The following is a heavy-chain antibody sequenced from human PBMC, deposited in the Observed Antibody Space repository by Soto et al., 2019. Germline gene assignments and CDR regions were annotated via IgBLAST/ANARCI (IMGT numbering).Heavy chain of an antibody. V-gene: IGHV4-34*01. CDR1: GGSFSGYY. CDR3: ARAKYYDFWSGYRYYFDY. D-gene: IGHD3-3*01. J-gene: IGHJ4*02. Sequence: SETLSLTCAVYGGSFSGYYWSWIRQPPGKGLEWIGEINHSGSTNYNPSLKSRVTISVDTSKNQFSLKLSSVTAADTAVYYCARAKYYDFWSGYRYYFDYWGQGTLVT. CDR2: INHSGST.